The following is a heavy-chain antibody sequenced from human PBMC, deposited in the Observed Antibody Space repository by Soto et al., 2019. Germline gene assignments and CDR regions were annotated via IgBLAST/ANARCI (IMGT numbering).Heavy chain of an antibody. D-gene: IGHD2-21*02. CDR2: ISGSGGST. V-gene: IGHV3-23*01. Sequence: PGGSLRLSCAASGFTFSSYAMSWVRQAPGKGLEWVSAISGSGGSTYYADSVKGRFTISRDNSKNTLYLQMNSLRAEDTAVYYCATQKVVVTAIVYNWFDPWGQGTLVTVSS. CDR1: GFTFSSYA. J-gene: IGHJ5*02. CDR3: ATQKVVVTAIVYNWFDP.